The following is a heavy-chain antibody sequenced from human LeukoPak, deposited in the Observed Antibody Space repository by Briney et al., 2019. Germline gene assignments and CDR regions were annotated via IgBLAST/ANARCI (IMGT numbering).Heavy chain of an antibody. CDR1: GFTVSSNY. CDR3: ARGQGATTLSY. Sequence: GGSLRLSCAASGFTVSSNYMSWVRQAPGKGLEWVSGIDWNGGSTGYADSVKGRFTISRDNAKNSLYLQMNSLRAEDTALYYCARGQGATTLSYWGQGTLVTVSS. J-gene: IGHJ4*02. V-gene: IGHV3-20*04. D-gene: IGHD1-26*01. CDR2: IDWNGGST.